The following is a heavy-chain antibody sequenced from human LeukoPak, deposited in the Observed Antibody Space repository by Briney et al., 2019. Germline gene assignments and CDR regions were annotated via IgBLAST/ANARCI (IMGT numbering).Heavy chain of an antibody. D-gene: IGHD3-10*01. J-gene: IGHJ4*02. CDR1: GGSISGFY. Sequence: PSETLSLTCTVSGGSISGFYWSWIRQPPGKGLEWIGYIYYSGSTNYNPSLKSRVTMSVDTPKNQFSLKVTSVTAADTAVYFCARDRGISGSYYPFDYWGQGTLVTVSS. CDR3: ARDRGISGSYYPFDY. V-gene: IGHV4-59*01. CDR2: IYYSGST.